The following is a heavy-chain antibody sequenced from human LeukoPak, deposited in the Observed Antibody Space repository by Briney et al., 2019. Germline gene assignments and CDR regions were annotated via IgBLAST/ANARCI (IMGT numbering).Heavy chain of an antibody. CDR1: GYTFTSYA. D-gene: IGHD6-13*01. CDR3: ARIAAAGHVQAFDI. J-gene: IGHJ3*02. V-gene: IGHV1-3*01. CDR2: INAGNGNT. Sequence: GASVKVSCKASGYTFTSYAMHWVRQAPGQRLEWMGWINAGNGNTKYSQKFQGRVTITRDTSASTAYMELSSLRSEDTAVYYCARIAAAGHVQAFDIWGQGTMVTVSS.